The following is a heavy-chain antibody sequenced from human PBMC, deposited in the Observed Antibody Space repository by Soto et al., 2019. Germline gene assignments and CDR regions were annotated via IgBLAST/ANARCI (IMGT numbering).Heavy chain of an antibody. CDR1: GYTFTSYG. CDR2: ISAYNGNT. Sequence: QVQLVQSGAEVKKPGASVKVSCKASGYTFTSYGISWVRQAPGQGLEWMGWISAYNGNTNYAQKLQVRVSMTTDTTPGTAYMELRSQRSDDTAVYYCARDGRDYYILTGCFDYWGQGTQVTVSS. D-gene: IGHD3-9*01. V-gene: IGHV1-18*04. CDR3: ARDGRDYYILTGCFDY. J-gene: IGHJ4*02.